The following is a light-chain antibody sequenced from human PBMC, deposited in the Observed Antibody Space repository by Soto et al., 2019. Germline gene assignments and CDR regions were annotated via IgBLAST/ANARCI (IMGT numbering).Light chain of an antibody. CDR3: RSYTSSSSYV. CDR1: SSDVGGYNY. J-gene: IGLJ1*01. Sequence: QSALTQPASVSGSPGQSITISCTGTSSDVGGYNYVSWYQQHPGKAPKLMIYDVSNRPSGVSNRFSGSKSGKTASLTISGLQAEDEADYYCRSYTSSSSYVFGTGTKLTVL. V-gene: IGLV2-14*01. CDR2: DVS.